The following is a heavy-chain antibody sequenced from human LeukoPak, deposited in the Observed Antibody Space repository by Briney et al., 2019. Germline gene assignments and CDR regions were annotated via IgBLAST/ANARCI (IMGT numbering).Heavy chain of an antibody. Sequence: TGGSLRLSCTASGFTFSAYAMMWVRQTPGKGPEWVSAIRGGGGSAFYADSVKGRFTISRDNSKYTLFLQMNSLRAEDTAVYYCARDPNGHYIGAFDMWGPGTMVTVSS. CDR1: GFTFSAYA. V-gene: IGHV3-23*01. J-gene: IGHJ3*02. CDR2: IRGGGGSA. CDR3: ARDPNGHYIGAFDM. D-gene: IGHD4-17*01.